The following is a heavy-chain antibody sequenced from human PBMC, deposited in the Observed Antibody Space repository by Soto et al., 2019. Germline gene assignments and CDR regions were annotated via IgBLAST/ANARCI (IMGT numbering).Heavy chain of an antibody. J-gene: IGHJ4*02. CDR2: MNTNSGNT. CDR3: ARGREYSYDY. CDR1: GYTFTSYE. Sequence: QVQLVQSGAEVKKPGASMKVSCKASGYTFTSYEIHWVRQATGQGLEWMGWMNTNSGNTDYAQKFQGRVTLTRNTSIRTAYMEVRSLRSEDPAVYYCARGREYSYDYWGQGTLVSVSS. V-gene: IGHV1-8*01. D-gene: IGHD4-4*01.